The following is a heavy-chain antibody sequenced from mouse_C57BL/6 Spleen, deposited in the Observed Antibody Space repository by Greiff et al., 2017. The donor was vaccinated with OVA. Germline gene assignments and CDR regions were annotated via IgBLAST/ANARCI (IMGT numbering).Heavy chain of an antibody. J-gene: IGHJ3*01. V-gene: IGHV1-69*01. Sequence: QVQLQQPGAELVMPGASVKLSCKASGYTFTSYWMHWVKQRPGQGLEWIGEIDPSDSYTNYNQKFKGKSTLTVDKSSSTAYMQLSSLTSEDSAVYDCARSSTTVVAPFAYWGQGTLVTVSA. CDR1: GYTFTSYW. CDR3: ARSSTTVVAPFAY. D-gene: IGHD1-1*01. CDR2: IDPSDSYT.